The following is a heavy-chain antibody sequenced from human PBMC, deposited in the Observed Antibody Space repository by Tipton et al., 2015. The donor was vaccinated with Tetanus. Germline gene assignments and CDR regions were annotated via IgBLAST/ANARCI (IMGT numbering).Heavy chain of an antibody. J-gene: IGHJ4*02. CDR3: ARFLSFGSGTYGAR. V-gene: IGHV4-30-4*01. CDR1: GASITSDEYY. D-gene: IGHD3-10*01. Sequence: TLSLTCTASGASITSDEYYWSWIRQSPGRGLESIGYVLNSGKTYYHPSLRRRVIISLDRSKSQSSLKLTSVTAADTAVYYCARFLSFGSGTYGARWGQGALVTVSS. CDR2: VLNSGKT.